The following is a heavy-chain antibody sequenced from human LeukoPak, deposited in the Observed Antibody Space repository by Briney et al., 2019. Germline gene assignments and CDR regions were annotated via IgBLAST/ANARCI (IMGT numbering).Heavy chain of an antibody. J-gene: IGHJ4*02. Sequence: GGSLRLSCAASGFTFSSYAMSWVRQAPGKGLEWVSAIIGSGGSTYYADSVKGRFTISRDNSKNTLYLQMNSLRAEDTAVYYCAKDRAAAGTFDYWGQGTLVTVSS. CDR2: IIGSGGST. CDR3: AKDRAAAGTFDY. D-gene: IGHD6-13*01. CDR1: GFTFSSYA. V-gene: IGHV3-23*01.